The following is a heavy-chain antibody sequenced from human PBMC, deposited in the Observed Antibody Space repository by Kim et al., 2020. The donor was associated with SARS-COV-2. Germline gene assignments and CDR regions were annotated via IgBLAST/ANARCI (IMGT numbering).Heavy chain of an antibody. V-gene: IGHV3-33*01. Sequence: GGSLRLSCAASGFTFSSYGMHWVRQAPGKGLEWVAVIWYDGSNKYYADSVKGRFTISRDNSKNTLYLQMNSLRAEDTAVYYCARGYDYGGNGPDYWGQGTLVTVSS. CDR1: GFTFSSYG. J-gene: IGHJ4*02. CDR2: IWYDGSNK. CDR3: ARGYDYGGNGPDY. D-gene: IGHD4-17*01.